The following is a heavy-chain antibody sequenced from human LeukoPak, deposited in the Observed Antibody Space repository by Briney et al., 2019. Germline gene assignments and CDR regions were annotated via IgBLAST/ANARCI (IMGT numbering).Heavy chain of an antibody. J-gene: IGHJ2*01. CDR1: GGSFSGYY. V-gene: IGHV4-34*01. Sequence: SETLSLTCAVYGGSFSGYYWSWIRQPPGKGLEWIGEINHSGSTNYNPSLKSRVTISVDTSKNQFSLKLSSVTAADTAVYYCARFRRNRDGYNYSLYWYSDLWGRGTLVTVSS. D-gene: IGHD5-24*01. CDR2: INHSGST. CDR3: ARFRRNRDGYNYSLYWYSDL.